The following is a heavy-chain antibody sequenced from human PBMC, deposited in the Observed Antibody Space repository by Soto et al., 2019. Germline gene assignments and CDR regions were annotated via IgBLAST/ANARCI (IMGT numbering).Heavy chain of an antibody. CDR3: AKDPLPPPYYYDKSGSY. D-gene: IGHD3-22*01. J-gene: IGHJ4*02. V-gene: IGHV3-23*01. CDR1: GFTFSIYA. Sequence: GGSLRLSCAASGFTFSIYAMSWVRQAPGRGLEWVSAISGSGASTYYADSVKGRFTISRDNSRDTLYLQMNSLRAEDTAVYYCAKDPLPPPYYYDKSGSYWGQGALVTVSS. CDR2: ISGSGAST.